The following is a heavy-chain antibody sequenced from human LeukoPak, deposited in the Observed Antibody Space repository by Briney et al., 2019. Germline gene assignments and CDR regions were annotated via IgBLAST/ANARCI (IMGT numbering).Heavy chain of an antibody. J-gene: IGHJ4*02. CDR3: ARRYSIGWQGDFDY. V-gene: IGHV3-23*01. Sequence: GGSLRLSCAASGFTFSSYAMSWVRQAPGKGLEWVSGISGNGDSTFYADSVKGRFTISRDNSKNTLSLEMNSLRAEDTAVYYCARRYSIGWQGDFDYWGQGTLVTVSS. D-gene: IGHD6-19*01. CDR1: GFTFSSYA. CDR2: ISGNGDST.